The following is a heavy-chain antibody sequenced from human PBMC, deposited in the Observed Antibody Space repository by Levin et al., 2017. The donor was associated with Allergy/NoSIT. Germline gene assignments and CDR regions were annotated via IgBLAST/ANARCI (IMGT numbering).Heavy chain of an antibody. CDR3: TRDAGTGSFYNRPFHF. V-gene: IGHV4-31*03. CDR1: GDSVGSGGYY. Sequence: MPSETLSLTCSVSGDSVGSGGYYWSWVRQRPGEGLEWIGYIYRGGITKYHPAYDRRAVISVNMSKNQVSLRLMSVTATDTAVYYCTRDAGTGSFYNRPFHFWGQGILVTVSS. D-gene: IGHD3-10*01. J-gene: IGHJ4*02. CDR2: IYRGGIT.